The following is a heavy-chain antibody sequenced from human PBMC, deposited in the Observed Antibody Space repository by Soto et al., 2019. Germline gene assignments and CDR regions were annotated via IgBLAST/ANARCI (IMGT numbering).Heavy chain of an antibody. Sequence: GGSLRLSCTASGFHFSTYAMSWVRQAPGKGLEWVSTINNSGGGTYSPDSMKGRFTISRDNSKNTVYLQINSLRAEDTAIYYYAKDLDNTVFNFDYWGQGTLVTVSS. D-gene: IGHD2-2*03. CDR2: INNSGGGT. V-gene: IGHV3-23*01. CDR1: GFHFSTYA. CDR3: AKDLDNTVFNFDY. J-gene: IGHJ4*02.